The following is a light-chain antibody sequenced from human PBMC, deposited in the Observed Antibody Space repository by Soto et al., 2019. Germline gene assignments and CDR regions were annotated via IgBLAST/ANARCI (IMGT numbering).Light chain of an antibody. CDR1: QSIDNRD. Sequence: EIVLTQSPGTLSLSPGEVVALYFRASQSIDNRDLAWYQQKPGQAPRLLVYGASTRATGIPARFSGSGSGTEFTLTISSLQSEDFAVYYCQQYNNWPPITFGQGTRLEI. CDR3: QQYNNWPPIT. CDR2: GAS. J-gene: IGKJ5*01. V-gene: IGKV3-15*01.